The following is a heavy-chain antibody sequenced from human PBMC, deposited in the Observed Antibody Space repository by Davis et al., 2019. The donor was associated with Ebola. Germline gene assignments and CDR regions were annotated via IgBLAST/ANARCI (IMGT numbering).Heavy chain of an antibody. CDR1: GYSISSGYH. J-gene: IGHJ6*02. V-gene: IGHV4-38-2*02. Sequence: SETLSLTCSVSGYSISSGYHWGWIRQSPGRGLEWVGSIYNNGDTFYSPSLNKRVFMSLDTSKNQFSLKLGSVTAADTAMYYCARIFLDSTWDYYWCSVDVWGQGTAVTVSS. CDR3: ARIFLDSTWDYYWCSVDV. CDR2: IYNNGDT. D-gene: IGHD3/OR15-3a*01.